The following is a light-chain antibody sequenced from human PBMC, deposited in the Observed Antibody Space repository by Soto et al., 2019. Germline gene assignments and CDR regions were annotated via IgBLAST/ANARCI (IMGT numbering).Light chain of an antibody. CDR2: KAS. CDR3: HQYNSYSPWT. V-gene: IGKV1-5*03. J-gene: IGKJ1*01. Sequence: DIQMTQSPSTLSASVGDRVTITCRASQSISSWLAWYQQKPGKAPNLLIYKASNLQSGVPSRFSGRGFGTEFTLTISSLQPDDFATYYCHQYNSYSPWTFGQGTKVEIK. CDR1: QSISSW.